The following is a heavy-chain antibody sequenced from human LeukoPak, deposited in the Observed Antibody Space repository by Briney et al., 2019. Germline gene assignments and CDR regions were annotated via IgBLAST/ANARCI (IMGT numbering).Heavy chain of an antibody. V-gene: IGHV4-39*07. CDR3: ARDESGYQGFDY. Sequence: SETLSLTCTVSGVSISSTSYYWGWIRQPPGKGLEWIGSIYYSGSTYYNPSLKSRVTISVDTSKNQFSLNLSSVTAADTAVYYCARDESGYQGFDYWGQGTLVTVSS. D-gene: IGHD3-3*01. CDR2: IYYSGST. CDR1: GVSISSTSYY. J-gene: IGHJ4*02.